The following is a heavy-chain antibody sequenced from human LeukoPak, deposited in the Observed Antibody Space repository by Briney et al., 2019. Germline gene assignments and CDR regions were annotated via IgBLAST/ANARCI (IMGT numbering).Heavy chain of an antibody. Sequence: SETLSLTCTVSGGSISRHYWMWIRQPPGKGLEWLGYNYYTGSTNYNSSLGGRITILIDTPKNQFSLTLTSVTAADTAVYYCARQGGGYDWGQGILVIVSS. J-gene: IGHJ4*02. D-gene: IGHD5-12*01. CDR2: NYYTGST. CDR1: GGSISRHY. CDR3: ARQGGGYD. V-gene: IGHV4-59*08.